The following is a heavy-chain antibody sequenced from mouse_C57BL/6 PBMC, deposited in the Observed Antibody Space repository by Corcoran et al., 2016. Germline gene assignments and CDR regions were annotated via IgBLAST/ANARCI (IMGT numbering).Heavy chain of an antibody. D-gene: IGHD1-1*01. Sequence: EVQLQQSGPELVKPGASVKISCKASGYTFTDYYMNWVKQSHGKSLEWIGDINPNNGGTSYNQKFKGKATLTVDKSSSTAYMEPRSLTSEDSAVYYCARGVTTVVGDYWGQGTTLTVSS. J-gene: IGHJ2*01. CDR2: INPNNGGT. CDR1: GYTFTDYY. V-gene: IGHV1-26*01. CDR3: ARGVTTVVGDY.